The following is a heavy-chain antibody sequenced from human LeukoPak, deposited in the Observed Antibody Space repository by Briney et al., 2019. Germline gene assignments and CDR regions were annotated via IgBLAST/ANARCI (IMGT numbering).Heavy chain of an antibody. CDR1: GFTFDDYA. CDR2: ISWNSGSI. D-gene: IGHD6-13*01. Sequence: GGSLRLSCAASGFTFDDYAMHWVRQAPGKGLEWVSGISWNSGSIGYADSVKGRFTISRDNAKNSLYLQMNSLRAEDMALYYCAKDRAAAGTVVGGGFDYWGQGTLVTVSS. J-gene: IGHJ4*02. CDR3: AKDRAAAGTVVGGGFDY. V-gene: IGHV3-9*03.